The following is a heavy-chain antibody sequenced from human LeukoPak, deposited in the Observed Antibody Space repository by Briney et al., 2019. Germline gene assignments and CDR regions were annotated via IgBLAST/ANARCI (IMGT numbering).Heavy chain of an antibody. V-gene: IGHV3-30*18. CDR3: AKDGGYDSFYYYYGMDV. CDR2: ISYDGSNK. J-gene: IGHJ6*02. CDR1: GFTFSSYG. Sequence: GGSLRLSCAASGFTFSSYGMHWVRQAPGKGLEWVAVISYDGSNKYYVDSVKGRFTISRDNSKNTLYLQMNSLRAEDTAVYYCAKDGGYDSFYYYYGMDVWGQGTTVTVSS. D-gene: IGHD3-22*01.